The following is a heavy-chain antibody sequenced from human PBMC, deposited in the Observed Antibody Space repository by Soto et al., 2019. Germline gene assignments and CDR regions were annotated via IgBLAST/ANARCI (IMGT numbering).Heavy chain of an antibody. J-gene: IGHJ4*02. V-gene: IGHV3-23*01. CDR2: ISGSGGST. CDR3: AKDVAAVFDY. D-gene: IGHD6-13*01. Sequence: PGGSLRLSCAASGFTFSSYAMSWVRQAPGKGLAWVSAISGSGGSTYYADPVKGRFTISGDNSKNTLYLQMNSLRAEDTAVYYCAKDVAAVFDYWGQGTLVTVSS. CDR1: GFTFSSYA.